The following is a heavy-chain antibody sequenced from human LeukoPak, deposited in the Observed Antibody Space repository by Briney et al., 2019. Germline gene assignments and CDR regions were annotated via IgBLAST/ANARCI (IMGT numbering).Heavy chain of an antibody. CDR1: GGSITNYY. Sequence: SETLSLTCTVSGGSITNYYWSWIRQPPGKGLEWIGYIYYSGTTNYNPSLKSRVTISVDTSENQFSLKVNSVTAADTAVYYCVRSISGTYGWFDPWGQGTLVTVSS. CDR2: IYYSGTT. J-gene: IGHJ5*02. D-gene: IGHD4-17*01. CDR3: VRSISGTYGWFDP. V-gene: IGHV4-59*01.